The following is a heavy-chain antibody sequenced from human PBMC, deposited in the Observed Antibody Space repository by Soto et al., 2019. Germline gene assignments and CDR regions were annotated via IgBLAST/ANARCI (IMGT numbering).Heavy chain of an antibody. CDR3: AKGVGVIVVVPAATYFDY. D-gene: IGHD2-2*01. V-gene: IGHV3-30*18. Sequence: GGSLRLSCAASGFTFSSYGMHWVRQAPGKGLEWVAVISYDGSNKYYADSVKGRFTISRDNSKNTLYLQMNSLRAEDTAVYYCAKGVGVIVVVPAATYFDYWGQGTLVTVSS. CDR2: ISYDGSNK. J-gene: IGHJ4*02. CDR1: GFTFSSYG.